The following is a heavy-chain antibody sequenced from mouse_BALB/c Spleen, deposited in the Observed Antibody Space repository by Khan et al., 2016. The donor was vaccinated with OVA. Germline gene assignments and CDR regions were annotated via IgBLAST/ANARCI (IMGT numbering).Heavy chain of an antibody. D-gene: IGHD1-1*01. CDR1: GYSITSDYA. V-gene: IGHV3-2*02. CDR3: ARGNYYGYYFDY. Sequence: EVQLQESGPGLVKPSQSLSLTCTVTGYSITSDYAWNWIRQFPGNKLEWMGYISYSGVTSYTPSLKSRISFTRDTSKNQFFLQLNSVTTEDTATYYCARGNYYGYYFDYWGQGTTLTVSS. J-gene: IGHJ2*01. CDR2: ISYSGVT.